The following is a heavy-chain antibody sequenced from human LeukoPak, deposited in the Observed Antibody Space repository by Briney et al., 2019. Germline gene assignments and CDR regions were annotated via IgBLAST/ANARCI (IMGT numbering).Heavy chain of an antibody. V-gene: IGHV3-53*01. CDR2: LSSGDNT. CDR1: GFNVNSYY. D-gene: IGHD3-3*01. CDR3: GAPGSGPSPTVDY. Sequence: GGSLRLSCAASGFNVNSYYMSWVRQAPGRGLEWVSALSSGDNTHYADSVNGRFTISRDNSKNTLYLQMNSLRAEDTAVYYCGAPGSGPSPTVDYWGQGTLVTVSS. J-gene: IGHJ4*02.